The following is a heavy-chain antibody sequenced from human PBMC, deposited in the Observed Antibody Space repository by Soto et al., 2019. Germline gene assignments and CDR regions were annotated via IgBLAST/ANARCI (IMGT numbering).Heavy chain of an antibody. J-gene: IGHJ6*02. CDR2: IYSGGST. D-gene: IGHD3-10*01. CDR3: AGDLFAVRGVTYYYYYGMDV. V-gene: IGHV3-53*01. CDR1: GFTVSSNY. Sequence: LRLSCAASGFTVSSNYMSWVRQAPGKGLEWVSVIYSGGSTYYADSVKGRFTISRDNSKDTLYLQMNSLRAEDTAVYYCAGDLFAVRGVTYYYYYGMDVWGQGTTVTVSS.